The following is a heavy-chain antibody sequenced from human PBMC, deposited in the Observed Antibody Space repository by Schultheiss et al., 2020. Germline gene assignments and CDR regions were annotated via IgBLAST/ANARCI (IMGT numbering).Heavy chain of an antibody. D-gene: IGHD2-15*01. V-gene: IGHV1-18*04. J-gene: IGHJ4*02. CDR1: GYTFTSYY. CDR2: ISAYNGNT. CDR3: ARYGGGSCYPSTSHCYNGRSYFDY. Sequence: SVKVSCKASGYTFTSYYMHWVRQAPGQGLEWMGWISAYNGNTNYAQKLQGRVTMTTDTSTSTAYMELRSLRSDDTAVYYCARYGGGSCYPSTSHCYNGRSYFDYWGQGSLVTVSS.